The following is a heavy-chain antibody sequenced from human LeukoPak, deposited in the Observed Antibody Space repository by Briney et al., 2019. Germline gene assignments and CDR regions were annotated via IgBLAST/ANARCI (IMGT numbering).Heavy chain of an antibody. J-gene: IGHJ4*02. V-gene: IGHV3-11*06. Sequence: GGSLRLSCAASGFTFSDYYMSWIRQAPGKGLEWVSYISSSSSCTNYADSVKGRFTISRDNAKNSLYLQMNSLRAEDTAVYYCARGGSEQLDYYFDYWGQGTLVTVSS. CDR3: ARGGSEQLDYYFDY. CDR1: GFTFSDYY. CDR2: ISSSSSCT. D-gene: IGHD6-13*01.